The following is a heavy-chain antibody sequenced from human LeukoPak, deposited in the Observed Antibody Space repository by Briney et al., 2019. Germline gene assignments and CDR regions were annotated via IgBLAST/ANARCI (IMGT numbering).Heavy chain of an antibody. Sequence: PGGSLRLSCAASGFTFSSYGMHWVRQAPGKGLEWVAFIRYDGSNKYYADSVKGRFTISRDNSKNTLYLQMNSLRAEDTAVYYCASITPNWFDPWGQGTLVTVSS. D-gene: IGHD3-10*01. V-gene: IGHV3-30*02. CDR1: GFTFSSYG. CDR3: ASITPNWFDP. CDR2: IRYDGSNK. J-gene: IGHJ5*02.